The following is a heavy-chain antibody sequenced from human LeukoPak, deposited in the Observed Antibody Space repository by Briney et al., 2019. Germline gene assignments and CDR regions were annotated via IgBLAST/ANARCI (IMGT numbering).Heavy chain of an antibody. V-gene: IGHV3-23*01. J-gene: IGHJ4*02. CDR1: GFTFSSYA. Sequence: PGGSLRLSCAASGFTFSSYAMSWVRQAPGKGLEWVSDISGSGGSTYYADSVKGRFTISRDNSKNTLYLQMNSLRAEDTAVYYCAKDLRWGWLLGFDYWGQGTLVTVSS. CDR3: AKDLRWGWLLGFDY. CDR2: ISGSGGST. D-gene: IGHD4-23*01.